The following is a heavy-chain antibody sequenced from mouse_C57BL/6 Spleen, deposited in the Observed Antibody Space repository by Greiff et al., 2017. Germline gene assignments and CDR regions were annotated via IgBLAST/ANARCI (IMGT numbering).Heavy chain of an antibody. Sequence: EVKLVESGGGLVKPGGSLKLSCAASGFTFSSYAMSWVRQTPEKRLEWVATISDGGSYTYYPDNVKGRFTISRDNAKNNLYLQMSHLKSEDTAMYYCAEDSSGSWFAYWGQGTLVTVSA. CDR1: GFTFSSYA. V-gene: IGHV5-4*03. CDR2: ISDGGSYT. J-gene: IGHJ3*01. CDR3: AEDSSGSWFAY. D-gene: IGHD3-2*02.